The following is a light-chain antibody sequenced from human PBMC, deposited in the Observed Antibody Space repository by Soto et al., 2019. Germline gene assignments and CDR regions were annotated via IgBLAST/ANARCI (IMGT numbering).Light chain of an antibody. V-gene: IGKV4-1*01. J-gene: IGKJ4*01. CDR1: QTVLYSSNNKNY. CDR3: QHYDTTPLT. CDR2: WAS. Sequence: DIVMTQSPDSLAVSLSERATISCKSSQTVLYSSNNKNYLAWYQKKPGQPPKLLIYWASTRESGVPDRFSGSGSGTDFTLTISSLQAEDVAVYYCQHYDTTPLTFGGGTRVEI.